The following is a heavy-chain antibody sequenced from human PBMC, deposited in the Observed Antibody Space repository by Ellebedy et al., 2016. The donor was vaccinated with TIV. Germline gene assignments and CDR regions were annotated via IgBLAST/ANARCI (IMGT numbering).Heavy chain of an antibody. CDR1: GGTLSSYT. CDR2: IIPIFSTT. Sequence: SVKVSCXASGGTLSSYTISWVRQAPGQGLEWMGGIIPIFSTTNYAQKFQDRVTITADESTSSAYMALSSLRSEDTAVYYCATSNIVLVPAASQYYHYAMDVWGQGTTVTVSS. J-gene: IGHJ6*02. CDR3: ATSNIVLVPAASQYYHYAMDV. V-gene: IGHV1-69*13. D-gene: IGHD2-2*01.